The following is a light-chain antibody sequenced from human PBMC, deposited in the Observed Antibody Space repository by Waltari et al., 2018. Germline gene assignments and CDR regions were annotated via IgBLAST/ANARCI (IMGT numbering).Light chain of an antibody. CDR1: SSDIGTYSL. CDR3: CSYTGSYTLA. V-gene: IGLV2-23*02. Sequence: QSALTQPASVSGSPGQSITSSCTGTSSDIGTYSLVSWYQQHPGKAPKLLIYDVSERPSGISNRFSGSKSGNTASLAISGLQAEDEADYYCCSYTGSYTLAFGGGTNLIVL. CDR2: DVS. J-gene: IGLJ3*02.